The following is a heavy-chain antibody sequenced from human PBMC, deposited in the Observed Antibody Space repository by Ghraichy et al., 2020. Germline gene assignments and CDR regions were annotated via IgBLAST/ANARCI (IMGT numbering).Heavy chain of an antibody. CDR3: ARLPPHQYDFWSYYYYGMDV. J-gene: IGHJ6*02. CDR1: GGSFSGYY. CDR2: INHSGST. D-gene: IGHD3-3*01. V-gene: IGHV4-34*01. Sequence: SQTLSLTCAVYGGSFSGYYWSWIRQPPGKGLEWIGEINHSGSTNYNPSLKSRVTISVDTSKNQFSLKLSSVTAADTAVYYCARLPPHQYDFWSYYYYGMDVWGQGTTVTVSS.